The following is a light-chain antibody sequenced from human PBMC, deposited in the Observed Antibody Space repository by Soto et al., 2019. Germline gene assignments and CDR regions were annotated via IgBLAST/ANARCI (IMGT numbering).Light chain of an antibody. V-gene: IGLV2-8*01. CDR3: SAHRGTNPYV. Sequence: QSALTQPPSASGSPGQSVAISCTGTGSDIGGYTFVSWDQQLPGKAPKLLIYDVNKRPSGVPDRFSGSKSGNTASLTVSGLQAEDEADYYCSAHRGTNPYVFGTETKLTVL. CDR1: GSDIGGYTF. J-gene: IGLJ1*01. CDR2: DVN.